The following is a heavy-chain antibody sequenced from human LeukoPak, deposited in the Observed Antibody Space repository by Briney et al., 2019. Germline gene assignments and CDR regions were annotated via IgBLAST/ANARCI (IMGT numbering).Heavy chain of an antibody. CDR3: ARVADLVFDY. CDR2: ITGDGGST. J-gene: IGHJ4*02. CDR1: GFTFDDYA. Sequence: PGGSLILSCAASGFTFDDYAMHWVRQAPGKGLEWVSLITGDGGSTYYADSVKGRLTISRDNSKNSLYLQMNSLRTEDTALYYCARVADLVFDYWGQGTLVTVSS. V-gene: IGHV3-43*02.